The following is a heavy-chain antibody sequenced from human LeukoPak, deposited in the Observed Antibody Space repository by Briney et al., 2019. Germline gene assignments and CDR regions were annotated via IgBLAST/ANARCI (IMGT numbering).Heavy chain of an antibody. Sequence: SETLSFTCTVSGGSISSGSYYWSWIRQPAGKGLEWIGRIYTSGSTNYNPSLKSRVTISVDTSKNQFSLKLSSVTAADTAVYYCARDRGYGLGYWGQGTLVTVSS. CDR2: IYTSGST. J-gene: IGHJ4*02. V-gene: IGHV4-61*02. CDR3: ARDRGYGLGY. CDR1: GGSISSGSYY. D-gene: IGHD4-17*01.